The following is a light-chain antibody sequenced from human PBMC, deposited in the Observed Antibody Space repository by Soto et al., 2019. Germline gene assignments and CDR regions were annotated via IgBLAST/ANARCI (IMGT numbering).Light chain of an antibody. J-gene: IGKJ4*01. CDR2: DTS. Sequence: EIVMTQSPATLSVSPGERATLSCRASQSVSSNLAWYQQKPGQTPRLLIYDTSTRATGVPTRFSGSRSGAELNLNINSLQSEDFAVYYCQPYNNWPLTFRGGTKVDIK. V-gene: IGKV3-15*01. CDR1: QSVSSN. CDR3: QPYNNWPLT.